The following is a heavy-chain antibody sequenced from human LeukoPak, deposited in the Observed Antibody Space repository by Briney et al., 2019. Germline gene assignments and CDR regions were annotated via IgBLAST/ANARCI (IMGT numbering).Heavy chain of an antibody. CDR3: ARRSGWYYNYMDV. Sequence: TSETLSLTCTVSGGSISSSSYYWGWIRQPPGKGLEWIGSIYYSGSTYYNPSLKSRVTISVDTSKNQFSLKLSSVTAADTAVYYCARRSGWYYNYMDVWGKGTTVTVSS. D-gene: IGHD6-19*01. J-gene: IGHJ6*03. CDR2: IYYSGST. CDR1: GGSISSSSYY. V-gene: IGHV4-39*07.